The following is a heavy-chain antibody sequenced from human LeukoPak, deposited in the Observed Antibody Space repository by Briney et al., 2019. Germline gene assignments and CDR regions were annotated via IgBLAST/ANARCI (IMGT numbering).Heavy chain of an antibody. CDR2: ISGSGGST. D-gene: IGHD6-13*01. Sequence: GGSLRLSCAASGFTFSSYAMSWVRQAPGRGLDWVSAISGSGGSTYYADSVKGRFTISRDNSKNTLYLQMNSLRAEDTAVYYCAEGYSSSWYGEPTDYWGQGTLVTVSS. CDR1: GFTFSSYA. CDR3: AEGYSSSWYGEPTDY. J-gene: IGHJ4*02. V-gene: IGHV3-23*01.